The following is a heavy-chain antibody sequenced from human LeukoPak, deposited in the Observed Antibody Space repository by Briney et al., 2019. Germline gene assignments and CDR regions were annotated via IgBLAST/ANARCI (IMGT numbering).Heavy chain of an antibody. Sequence: GASVKVSCKASGYTFTSYDINWVRQATGQGLEWMGWMNPNSGNTGYAQKFQGRVTMTRNTSISTAYMELRSLRSEDTAVYYCARLYCGGDCYHMNYFDYWGQGTLVTVSS. J-gene: IGHJ4*02. CDR1: GYTFTSYD. CDR3: ARLYCGGDCYHMNYFDY. D-gene: IGHD2-21*02. CDR2: MNPNSGNT. V-gene: IGHV1-8*01.